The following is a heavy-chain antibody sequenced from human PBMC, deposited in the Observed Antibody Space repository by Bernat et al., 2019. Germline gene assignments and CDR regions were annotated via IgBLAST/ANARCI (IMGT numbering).Heavy chain of an antibody. J-gene: IGHJ4*02. V-gene: IGHV3-30-3*01. CDR2: ISYDGSNK. CDR3: ARGGGWFGELLPTLLDY. D-gene: IGHD3-10*01. Sequence: VQLVESGGGLVQPGGSLRLSCATSGFTFSNYAMSWIRQAPGKGLEWVAVISYDGSNKYYADSVKGRFTISRDNSKNTLYLQMNSLRAEDTAVYYCARGGGWFGELLPTLLDYWGQGTLVTVSS. CDR1: GFTFSNYA.